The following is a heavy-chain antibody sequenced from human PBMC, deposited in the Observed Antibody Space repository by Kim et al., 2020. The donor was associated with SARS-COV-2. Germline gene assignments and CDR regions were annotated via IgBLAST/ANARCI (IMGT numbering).Heavy chain of an antibody. CDR1: GGTFSSYA. V-gene: IGHV1-69*13. CDR3: ARTLTGTTVFGNAFDI. D-gene: IGHD1-7*01. J-gene: IGHJ3*02. Sequence: SVKVSCKASGGTFSSYAISWVRQAPGQGLEWMGGIIPIFGTANYAQKFQGRVTITADESTSTAYMELSSLRSEDTAVYYCARTLTGTTVFGNAFDIWGQGTMVTVSS. CDR2: IIPIFGTA.